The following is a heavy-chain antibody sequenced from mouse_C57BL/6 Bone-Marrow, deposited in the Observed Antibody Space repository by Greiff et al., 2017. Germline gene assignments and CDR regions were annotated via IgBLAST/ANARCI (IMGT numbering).Heavy chain of an antibody. J-gene: IGHJ1*03. CDR2: ISSGGSYT. CDR3: ARQGHWYFDV. Sequence: EVQLVESGGDLVKPGGSLKLSCAASGFTFSSYGMSWVRQTPDKRLEWVAIISSGGSYTYYPDSVKGRFTISRDNAKNTLYLQMSSLKSEDTAMYYCARQGHWYFDVGDRGTTVTVTS. CDR1: GFTFSSYG. V-gene: IGHV5-6*01.